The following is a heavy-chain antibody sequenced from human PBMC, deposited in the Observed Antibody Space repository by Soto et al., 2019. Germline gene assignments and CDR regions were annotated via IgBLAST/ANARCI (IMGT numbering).Heavy chain of an antibody. CDR2: ISTTGNII. Sequence: GGSLRLSCEGSVFIFSIFEMNWVRQAPGKGLEWISYISTTGNIIEYADSVKGRFTISRDNAKNSVYLEMKSLRVDDTAVYYCARESPTLTVAESYWGRGSLVTVSS. V-gene: IGHV3-48*03. D-gene: IGHD6-19*01. CDR3: ARESPTLTVAESY. CDR1: VFIFSIFE. J-gene: IGHJ4*02.